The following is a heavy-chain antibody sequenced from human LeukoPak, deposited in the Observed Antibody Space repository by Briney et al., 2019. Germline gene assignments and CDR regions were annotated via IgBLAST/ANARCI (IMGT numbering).Heavy chain of an antibody. CDR1: GFTFSKYR. J-gene: IGHJ4*02. Sequence: GGSLRLSCAASGFTFSKYRMTWVRQSPGKGLEWVATMTRGGDNTYYTDSVKGRFIISRDNMKDTLHLQMNILSPEDTAIYFCARYFFDSSGRYFDYWGQGTLVTVSS. V-gene: IGHV3-23*01. CDR2: MTRGGDNT. D-gene: IGHD3-22*01. CDR3: ARYFFDSSGRYFDY.